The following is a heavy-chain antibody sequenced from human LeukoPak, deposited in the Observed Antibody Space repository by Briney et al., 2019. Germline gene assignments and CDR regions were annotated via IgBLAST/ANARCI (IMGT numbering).Heavy chain of an antibody. D-gene: IGHD5-12*01. J-gene: IGHJ4*02. Sequence: ASVKVSCKASGYTFTSYDISWVRQAPGQGLEWMGWISAYNGNTNYPQKLQGRVTMTTDTSTSTAYMELRSLRSDDTAVYYCARDRDEIYSGYDPAADYWGQGTLVTVSS. CDR3: ARDRDEIYSGYDPAADY. CDR1: GYTFTSYD. CDR2: ISAYNGNT. V-gene: IGHV1-18*04.